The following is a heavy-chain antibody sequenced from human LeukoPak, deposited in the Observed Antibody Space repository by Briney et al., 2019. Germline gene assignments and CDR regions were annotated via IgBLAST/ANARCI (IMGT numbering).Heavy chain of an antibody. CDR2: INQSGST. CDR3: ASGFEYSSSDCFDR. Sequence: ASETLSLTCAVYGGSFSGYYWSWIRQPPGKGLEWIGEINQSGSTNYNPSLKSRVTISVDTSKNQFSLKLSSVTAADTAVYYCASGFEYSSSDCFDRWGQGTLVTVSS. V-gene: IGHV4-34*01. D-gene: IGHD6-6*01. CDR1: GGSFSGYY. J-gene: IGHJ5*02.